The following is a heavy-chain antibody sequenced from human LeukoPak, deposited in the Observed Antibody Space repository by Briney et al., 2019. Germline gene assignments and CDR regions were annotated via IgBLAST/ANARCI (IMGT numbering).Heavy chain of an antibody. CDR2: FDPEDGET. V-gene: IGHV1-24*01. Sequence: WASVKVSCKVSGYTLTELSMHWVRQAPGKGLEWMGGFDPEDGETIYAQKLQGRVTMTEDTSTDTAYMELSSLRSEDTAVYYCARDKRTVVVPAAISEYYYYYMDVWGKGTTVTVSS. D-gene: IGHD2-2*02. CDR1: GYTLTELS. CDR3: ARDKRTVVVPAAISEYYYYYMDV. J-gene: IGHJ6*03.